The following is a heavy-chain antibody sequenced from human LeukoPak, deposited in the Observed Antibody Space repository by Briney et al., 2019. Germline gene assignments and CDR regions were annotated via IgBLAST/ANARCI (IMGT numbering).Heavy chain of an antibody. J-gene: IGHJ4*02. CDR2: INSDGSST. CDR1: GFTFSSYW. Sequence: GGSLRLSCAASGFTFSSYWMHWVRQAPGKGLVWVSRINSDGSSTSYADSVKGRFTISRDNAKNTLYLQLNSLRAADTAVYYCARDYCSGVTCYSGYWGQGTLVTVSS. CDR3: ARDYCSGVTCYSGY. D-gene: IGHD2-15*01. V-gene: IGHV3-74*01.